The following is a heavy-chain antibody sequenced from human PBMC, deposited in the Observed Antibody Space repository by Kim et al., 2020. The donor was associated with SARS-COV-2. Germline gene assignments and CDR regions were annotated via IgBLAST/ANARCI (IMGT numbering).Heavy chain of an antibody. V-gene: IGHV3-11*01. D-gene: IGHD3-10*01. Sequence: GGSLRLSCAASGFIFSDYYMTWIRQAPGKGLEWVSYISSSGSYVNYADSVKGRFTISRDNAKTSLYLQMSSLRAEDTALYYCARVPFGYLSAYYFDLWGQGTLVTVSS. CDR1: GFIFSDYY. CDR2: ISSSGSYV. CDR3: ARVPFGYLSAYYFDL. J-gene: IGHJ4*02.